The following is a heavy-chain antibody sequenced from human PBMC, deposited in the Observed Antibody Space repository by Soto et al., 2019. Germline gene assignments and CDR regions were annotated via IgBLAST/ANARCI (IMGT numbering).Heavy chain of an antibody. CDR3: ARDDSGSYYDPFDY. CDR1: GFTFSSYS. D-gene: IGHD1-26*01. J-gene: IGHJ4*02. Sequence: EVQLVESGGGLVKPGGSLRLSCAASGFTFSSYSMNWVRQAPGKGLEWVSSISSSSSYIYYADSVKGRFTISRDNAKNSLYLQMNSLRAEDTAVYYCARDDSGSYYDPFDYWGQGTLVTVSS. CDR2: ISSSSSYI. V-gene: IGHV3-21*01.